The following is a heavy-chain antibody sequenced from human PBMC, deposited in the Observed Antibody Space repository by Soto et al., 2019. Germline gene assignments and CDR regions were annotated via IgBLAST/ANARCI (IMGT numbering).Heavy chain of an antibody. J-gene: IGHJ5*02. CDR2: IIPIFGTA. V-gene: IGHV1-69*13. Sequence: SVKVSCKASGGTFSSYAISWVRQAPGQGLEWMGGIIPIFGTANYAQKFQGRVTITADESTSTAYMELSSLRSEDTAVYYCARDNLHFWSWFDPWGQGNLVTVSS. CDR1: GGTFSSYA. CDR3: ARDNLHFWSWFDP. D-gene: IGHD3-3*02.